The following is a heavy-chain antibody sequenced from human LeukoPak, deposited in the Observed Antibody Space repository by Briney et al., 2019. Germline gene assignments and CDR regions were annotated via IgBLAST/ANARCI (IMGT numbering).Heavy chain of an antibody. J-gene: IGHJ4*02. V-gene: IGHV3-30*18. D-gene: IGHD3-22*01. CDR1: GFTFSSYG. Sequence: GRSLRLSCAASGFTFSSYGMHWVRQAPGKGLEWVAVISYDGSNKYYADSVKGRFTISRDNSKNTLYLQMNSLRAEYTAVYYCAKANYYDSSGYYFDYWGQGTLVTVSS. CDR2: ISYDGSNK. CDR3: AKANYYDSSGYYFDY.